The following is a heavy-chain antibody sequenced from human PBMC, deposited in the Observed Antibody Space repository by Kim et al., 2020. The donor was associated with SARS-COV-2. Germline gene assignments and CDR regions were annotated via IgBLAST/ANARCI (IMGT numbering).Heavy chain of an antibody. V-gene: IGHV1-8*01. D-gene: IGHD2-15*01. CDR2: MNPNSGNT. CDR1: GYTFTSYD. J-gene: IGHJ5*02. Sequence: ASVKVSCKASGYTFTSYDINWVRQATGQGLEWMGWMNPNSGNTGYAQKFQGRVTMTRNTSISTAYMELSSLRSEDTAVYYCARRRCSGGSCQRLIWFDPWGQGTLVTVSS. CDR3: ARRRCSGGSCQRLIWFDP.